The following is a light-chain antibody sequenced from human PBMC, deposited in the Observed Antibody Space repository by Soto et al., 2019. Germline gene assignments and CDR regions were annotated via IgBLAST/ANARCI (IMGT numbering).Light chain of an antibody. J-gene: IGLJ1*01. V-gene: IGLV3-21*02. CDR1: NIGSKR. Sequence: SYELTQPPSVSVAPGQTARITGGGNNIGSKRMHWYQQKPGQAPLLVVYDDSDRPSELPERFSGSNSANTATLTISMVAAGDESDCYGQVWGSRSDPSYVFRTGTMVTV. CDR2: DDS. CDR3: QVWGSRSDPSYV.